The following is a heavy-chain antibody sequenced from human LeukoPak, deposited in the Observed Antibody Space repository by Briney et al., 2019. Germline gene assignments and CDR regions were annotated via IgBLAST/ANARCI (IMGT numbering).Heavy chain of an antibody. CDR3: ARDRDKSAY. CDR1: GFSFSSYS. J-gene: IGHJ4*02. D-gene: IGHD2-21*02. Sequence: GGSLRLSCVASGFSFSSYSIHWVRRVPGKGLEWVAVMSVNGVNKYYADSVRGRFTVSRDISKNTQFLQMNSLRFEDTAVYFCARDRDKSAYWGQGTLVTVSS. CDR2: MSVNGVNK. V-gene: IGHV3-30-3*01.